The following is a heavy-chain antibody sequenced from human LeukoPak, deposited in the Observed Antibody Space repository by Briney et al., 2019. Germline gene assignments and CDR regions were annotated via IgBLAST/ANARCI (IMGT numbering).Heavy chain of an antibody. J-gene: IGHJ5*02. D-gene: IGHD2-2*01. Sequence: GGSLRLSCAASGFTFSSYWMSWVRQAPGKGLEWVANIKQDGSEKYYVDSVKGRFTISRDNAKNSLYLQMNSLRAEDTAVYYCARLGYQLLNNWFDPWGQGTMVTVSS. CDR3: ARLGYQLLNNWFDP. V-gene: IGHV3-7*01. CDR2: IKQDGSEK. CDR1: GFTFSSYW.